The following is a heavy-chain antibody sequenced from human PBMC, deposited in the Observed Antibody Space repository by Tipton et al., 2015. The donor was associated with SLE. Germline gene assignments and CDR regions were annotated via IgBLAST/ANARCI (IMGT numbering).Heavy chain of an antibody. CDR1: GGSFSGYY. CDR2: INHSGST. CDR3: ARGRGITGTTDWFGP. J-gene: IGHJ5*02. D-gene: IGHD1-20*01. Sequence: TLSLTCAVYGGSFSGYYWSWIRQPPGRGLEWIGEINHSGSTNYNPSLKSRVTISVDTSKNQFSLKLSSVTAADTAVYYCARGRGITGTTDWFGPWGQGTLVTVSS. V-gene: IGHV4-34*01.